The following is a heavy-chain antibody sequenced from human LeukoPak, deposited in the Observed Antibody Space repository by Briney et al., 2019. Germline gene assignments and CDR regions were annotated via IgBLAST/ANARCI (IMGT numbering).Heavy chain of an antibody. Sequence: GASVKVSCKASGYTFTSYGISWVRQAPGQGLEWMGWISAYNGNTNYAQKLQGRVTMTTDTSTSTAHMELRSLRSDDTAVYYCARGNYDSSGYYFHFDYWGQGTLVTVSS. CDR1: GYTFTSYG. D-gene: IGHD3-22*01. CDR3: ARGNYDSSGYYFHFDY. J-gene: IGHJ4*02. V-gene: IGHV1-18*01. CDR2: ISAYNGNT.